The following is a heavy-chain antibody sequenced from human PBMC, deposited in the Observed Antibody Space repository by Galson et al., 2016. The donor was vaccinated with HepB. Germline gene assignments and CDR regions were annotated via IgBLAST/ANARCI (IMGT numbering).Heavy chain of an antibody. Sequence: SLRLSCAASGFAFSSHWMTWVRQAPGKGLEWVADINQDGTETYYVDSPKGRFTISRDNAKNSLYLQMNSLGAEDTAVYFCAREPWSRLEDNSGWSGGADCWGQGTLVTVSS. CDR1: GFAFSSHW. V-gene: IGHV3-7*01. D-gene: IGHD6-19*01. J-gene: IGHJ4*02. CDR3: AREPWSRLEDNSGWSGGADC. CDR2: INQDGTET.